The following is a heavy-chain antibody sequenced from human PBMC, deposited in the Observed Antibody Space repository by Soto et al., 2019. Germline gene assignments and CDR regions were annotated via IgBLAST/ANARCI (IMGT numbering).Heavy chain of an antibody. V-gene: IGHV4-31*03. CDR3: ARHDRGAPYYYYMDV. CDR1: GGSISSGGYY. CDR2: IYYSGST. Sequence: SETLSLTCTVSGGSISSGGYYWSWIRQHPGKGLEWIGYIYYSGSTYYNPSLKSRVTISVDTSKNQFSLKLSSVTAADTAVYYCARHDRGAPYYYYMDVWGKGTTVTVSS. J-gene: IGHJ6*03. D-gene: IGHD3-10*01.